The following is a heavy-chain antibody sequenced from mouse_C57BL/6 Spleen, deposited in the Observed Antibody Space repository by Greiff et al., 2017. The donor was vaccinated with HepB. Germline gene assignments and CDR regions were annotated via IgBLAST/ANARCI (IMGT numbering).Heavy chain of an antibody. J-gene: IGHJ2*01. D-gene: IGHD2-4*01. CDR3: ASIYYDYEKRYFDY. CDR1: GYSFTDYN. CDR2: INPNYGTT. Sequence: EVKLMESGPELVKPGASVKISCKASGYSFTDYNMNWVKQSNGKSLEWIGVINPNYGTTSYNQKFKGKATLTVDQSSSTAYMQLNSLTSEDSAVYYCASIYYDYEKRYFDYWGQGTTLTVSS. V-gene: IGHV1-39*01.